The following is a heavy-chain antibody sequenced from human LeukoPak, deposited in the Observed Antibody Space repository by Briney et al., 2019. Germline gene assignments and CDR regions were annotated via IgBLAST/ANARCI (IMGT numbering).Heavy chain of an antibody. Sequence: GGSLRLSCAASGFTFSSYSMNWVRQAPGKGLEWVSSISSSSSYIYYADSVKGRFAISRDNAKNSLYLQMNSLRAEDTAVYYCATLTGYYNVAVDYWGQGTLVTVSS. CDR1: GFTFSSYS. J-gene: IGHJ4*02. CDR2: ISSSSSYI. CDR3: ATLTGYYNVAVDY. D-gene: IGHD3-9*01. V-gene: IGHV3-21*01.